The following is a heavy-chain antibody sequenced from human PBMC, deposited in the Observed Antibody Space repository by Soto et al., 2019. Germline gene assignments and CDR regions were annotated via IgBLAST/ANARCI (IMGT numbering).Heavy chain of an antibody. D-gene: IGHD1-1*01. CDR2: IYYSGST. J-gene: IGHJ4*02. V-gene: IGHV4-59*08. CDR3: ARHGEREYYFDS. Sequence: SETLSLTCTVSGGSISSYYWSWIRQPPGKGLEWIGYIYYSGSTNYNPSLKSRVTISVDTSKNQFSLKLSSVTAAVSSVYYCARHGEREYYFDSWGQGTLVTVSS. CDR1: GGSISSYY.